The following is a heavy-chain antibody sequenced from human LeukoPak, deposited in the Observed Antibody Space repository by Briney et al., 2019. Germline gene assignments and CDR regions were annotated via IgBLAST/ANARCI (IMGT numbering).Heavy chain of an antibody. J-gene: IGHJ6*03. CDR3: ARLKRGYCSSTSCYENYYYYMDV. V-gene: IGHV5-51*01. CDR1: GYSFTSYW. CDR2: IYPGDSDT. D-gene: IGHD2-2*01. Sequence: RGESLKISCKGSGYSFTSYWIGWVRQMPGKGLEWMGIIYPGDSDTRYSPSFQGQVTISADKSISTAYLQWSSLKASDTAMYYCARLKRGYCSSTSCYENYYYYMDVWGKGTTVTISS.